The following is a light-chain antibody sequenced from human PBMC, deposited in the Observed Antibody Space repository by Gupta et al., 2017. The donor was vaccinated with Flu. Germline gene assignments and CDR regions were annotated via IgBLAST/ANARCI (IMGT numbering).Light chain of an antibody. CDR1: QSISSN. CDR2: GAS. CDR3: QQYHNWPPWT. V-gene: IGKV3-15*01. J-gene: IGKJ1*01. Sequence: ATLSVSPGERAALSCRASQSISSNLAWYQQKGGQAPRLLIYGASTRATGIPARFSGSGSGTEFTLTITSLQSEDFAVYYCQQYHNWPPWTFGQGTKVEIK.